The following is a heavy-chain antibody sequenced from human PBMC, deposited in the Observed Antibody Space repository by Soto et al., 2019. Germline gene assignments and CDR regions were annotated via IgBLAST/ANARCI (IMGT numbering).Heavy chain of an antibody. CDR2: IYYSGST. J-gene: IGHJ4*02. D-gene: IGHD3-10*01. CDR3: AGQGSYYYGSGSYNY. V-gene: IGHV4-59*08. CDR1: GGSISSYY. Sequence: SETLSLTCTVSGGSISSYYWSWIRQPPGKGLEWIGYIYYSGSTNYNPSLKSRVTISVDTSKNQFSLKLSSVTAADTAVYYCAGQGSYYYGSGSYNYWGQGTLVTVS.